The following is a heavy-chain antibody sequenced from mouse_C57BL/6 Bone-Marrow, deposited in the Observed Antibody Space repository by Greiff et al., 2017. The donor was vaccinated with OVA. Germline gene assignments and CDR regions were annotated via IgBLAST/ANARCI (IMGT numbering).Heavy chain of an antibody. CDR2: ISYDGSN. J-gene: IGHJ3*01. V-gene: IGHV3-6*01. Sequence: ESGPGLVKPSQSLSLTCSVTGYSITSGYYWNWIRQFPGNKLEWMGYISYDGSNNYNPSLKNRISITRDTSKNQFFLKLNSVTTEDTATYYCARDSSGYEAYWGQGTLVTVSA. CDR1: GYSITSGYY. D-gene: IGHD3-2*02. CDR3: ARDSSGYEAY.